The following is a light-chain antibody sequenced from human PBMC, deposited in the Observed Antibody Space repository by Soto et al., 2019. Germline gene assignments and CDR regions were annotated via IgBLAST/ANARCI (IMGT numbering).Light chain of an antibody. V-gene: IGKV3-20*01. CDR3: QQYGSSPKT. CDR1: QTVSSNY. J-gene: IGKJ1*01. Sequence: EIVLMPSPDTLSLSPVERATLSCRASQTVSSNYLAWYQQKPGQAPRLLIYGASSRATGIPDRFSGSGSGTDFTLTISRLEPEDFAVYYCQQYGSSPKTFGQGTKVDIK. CDR2: GAS.